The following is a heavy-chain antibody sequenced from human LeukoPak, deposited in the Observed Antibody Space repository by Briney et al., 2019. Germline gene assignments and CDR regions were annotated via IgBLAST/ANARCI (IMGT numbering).Heavy chain of an antibody. D-gene: IGHD6-19*01. CDR1: GYTFTTYD. CDR2: MNPNSGYT. J-gene: IGHJ4*02. V-gene: IGHV1-8*03. Sequence: VQVSCKASGYTFTTYDINWVRQATGQGLEWMGWMNPNSGYTGYEQKFQGRVTITRDTSISTAYMELSSLRSEDTAVYYCARVAGSIDYWGQGTLVTVSS. CDR3: ARVAGSIDY.